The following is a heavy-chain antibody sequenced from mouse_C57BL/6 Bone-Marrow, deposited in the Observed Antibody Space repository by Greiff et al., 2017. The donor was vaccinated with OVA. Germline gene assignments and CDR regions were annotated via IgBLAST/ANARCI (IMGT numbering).Heavy chain of an antibody. CDR1: GFTFSSYT. D-gene: IGHD2-2*01. V-gene: IGHV5-9*01. Sequence: EVKLVESGGGLVKPGGSLKLSCAASGFTFSSYTMSWVRQTPEKRLEWVATLSGGGGNTYYPDSVKGRFTISRDNAKNTLYLQMSSLRSEDTALYYCARRMVTTTGWGQGTLVTVSA. CDR2: LSGGGGNT. CDR3: ARRMVTTTG. J-gene: IGHJ3*02.